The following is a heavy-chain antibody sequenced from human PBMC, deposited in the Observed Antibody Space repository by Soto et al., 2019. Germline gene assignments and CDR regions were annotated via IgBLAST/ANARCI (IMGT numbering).Heavy chain of an antibody. CDR2: ISAYNGNT. V-gene: IGHV1-18*01. CDR1: VYTFTSYG. Sequence: ASVTVSCKASVYTFTSYGISWVRQAPGQGLEWMGWISAYNGNTNYAQKLQGRVTMTTDTSTSTAYMELRSLRSDDTAVYYCARSPRSYLLHYYGMDVWGQGTTVTVSS. CDR3: ARSPRSYLLHYYGMDV. D-gene: IGHD3-10*01. J-gene: IGHJ6*02.